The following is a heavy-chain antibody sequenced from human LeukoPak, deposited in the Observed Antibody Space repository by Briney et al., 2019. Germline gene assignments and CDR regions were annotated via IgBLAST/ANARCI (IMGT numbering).Heavy chain of an antibody. Sequence: KPSETLSLTCTVSGGSIGSYYWSWIRQPAGKGLEWIGRIYTSGSTNYNPSLKSRVTMSVDTSKNQFSLKLSSVTAADTAVYYCARDLTTVTTTPSFDLWGRGTLVTVSS. D-gene: IGHD4-17*01. V-gene: IGHV4-4*07. CDR1: GGSIGSYY. J-gene: IGHJ2*01. CDR3: ARDLTTVTTTPSFDL. CDR2: IYTSGST.